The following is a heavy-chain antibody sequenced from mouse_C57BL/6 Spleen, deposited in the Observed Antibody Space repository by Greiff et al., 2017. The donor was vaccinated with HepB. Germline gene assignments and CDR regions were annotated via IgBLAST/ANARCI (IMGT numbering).Heavy chain of an antibody. CDR2: INPNNGGT. CDR3: AREGYPFYAMDY. Sequence: EVKLQQSGPELVKPGASVKMSCKASGYTFTDYNMHWVKQSHGKSLEWIGYINPNNGGTSYNQKFKGKATLTVNKSSSTAYMELRSLTSEDSAVYYCAREGYPFYAMDYWGQGTSVTVSS. CDR1: GYTFTDYN. J-gene: IGHJ4*01. D-gene: IGHD2-2*01. V-gene: IGHV1-22*01.